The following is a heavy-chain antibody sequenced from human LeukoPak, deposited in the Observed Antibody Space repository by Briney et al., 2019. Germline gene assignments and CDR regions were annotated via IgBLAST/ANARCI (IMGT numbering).Heavy chain of an antibody. CDR1: GFTFSSYS. J-gene: IGHJ6*02. Sequence: PGGSLRLSCAASGFTFSSYSMNWVRQAPGKGLVWVSHINSDGSITSYAGSVKGRFTISRDNAKNTLYLQMNSLRAEDTAVYYCARDAVDTANAVWGQGTTVTVSS. D-gene: IGHD5-18*01. CDR2: INSDGSIT. CDR3: ARDAVDTANAV. V-gene: IGHV3-74*01.